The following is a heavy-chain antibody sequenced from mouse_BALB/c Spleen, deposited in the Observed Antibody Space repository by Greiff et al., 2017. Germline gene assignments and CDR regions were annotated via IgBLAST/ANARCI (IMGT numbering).Heavy chain of an antibody. V-gene: IGHV3-6*02. CDR2: ISYDGSN. CDR3: ARKRVVFYAMDY. J-gene: IGHJ4*01. CDR1: GYSITSGYY. Sequence: EVQLQESGPGLVKPSQSLSLTCSVTGYSITSGYYWNWIRQFPGNKLEWMGYISYDGSNNYNPSLKNRISITRDTSKNQFFLKLNSVTTEDTATYYWARKRVVFYAMDYWGQGTSVTVSS.